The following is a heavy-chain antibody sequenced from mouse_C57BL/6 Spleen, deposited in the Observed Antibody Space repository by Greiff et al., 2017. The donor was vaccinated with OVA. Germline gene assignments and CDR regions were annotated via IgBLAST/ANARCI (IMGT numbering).Heavy chain of an antibody. CDR1: GYAFSSSW. CDR2: IYPGDGDT. D-gene: IGHD1-1*01. CDR3: AREDFTTVPFDY. V-gene: IGHV1-82*01. Sequence: VQRVESGPELVKPGASVKISCKASGYAFSSSWMNWVKQRPGKGLEWIGRIYPGDGDTNYNGKFKGKATLTADKSSSTAYMQLSSLTSEDSAVYFCAREDFTTVPFDYWGQGTTLTVSS. J-gene: IGHJ2*01.